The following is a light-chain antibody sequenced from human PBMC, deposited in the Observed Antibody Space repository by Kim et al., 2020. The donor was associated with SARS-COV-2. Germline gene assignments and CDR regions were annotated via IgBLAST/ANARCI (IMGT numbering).Light chain of an antibody. CDR1: RSDVGGYKF. V-gene: IGLV2-14*03. J-gene: IGLJ1*01. CDR3: SSYTSTSTLGYV. Sequence: SITISCPGTRSDVGGYKFVSWYQQRPGKAPKLMIYDVTNRPSGVSSRFSGSKSGNTASLTISGLQPEDEADYYCSSYTSTSTLGYVFGTGTKVTVL. CDR2: DVT.